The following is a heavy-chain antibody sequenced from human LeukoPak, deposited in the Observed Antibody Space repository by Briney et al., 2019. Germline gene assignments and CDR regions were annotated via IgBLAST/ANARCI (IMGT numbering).Heavy chain of an antibody. D-gene: IGHD6-19*01. J-gene: IGHJ4*02. V-gene: IGHV4-39*01. CDR1: GGSISSTTYY. Sequence: PSDTLSLTCTVSGGSISSTTYYGWWIHQPPRKVLGWIGSVYYSGSTYYNPSLKRRGIISVDTSKNQFSLRLSSVTAADTAVYYCARHGSISSGYLYWGQGTLVTVSS. CDR3: ARHGSISSGYLY. CDR2: VYYSGST.